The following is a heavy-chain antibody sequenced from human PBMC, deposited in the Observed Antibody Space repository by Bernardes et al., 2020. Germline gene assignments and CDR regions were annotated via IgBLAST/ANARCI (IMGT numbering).Heavy chain of an antibody. J-gene: IGHJ5*02. CDR1: GGSFSGYY. Sequence: SQPLSLTCAVYGGSFSGYYWSWIRQPPGKGLEWIGEINHSGSTNYNPSLKSRVTISVDTSKNQFSLKLSSVTAADTAVYYCARVRGQRITMVRGVTRDGNWFDPWGQGTLVTVSS. CDR3: ARVRGQRITMVRGVTRDGNWFDP. D-gene: IGHD3-10*01. V-gene: IGHV4-34*01. CDR2: INHSGST.